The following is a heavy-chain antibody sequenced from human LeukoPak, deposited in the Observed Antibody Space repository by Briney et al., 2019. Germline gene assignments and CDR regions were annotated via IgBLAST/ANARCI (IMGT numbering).Heavy chain of an antibody. CDR1: GYTFTSYG. CDR3: ARDTYYYDSSGYASEYGMDV. Sequence: ASVKVPCKASGYTFTSYGISWVRQAPGQGLEWMGWISAYNGNTNYAQKLQGRVTMTTDTSTSTAYMELRSLRSGDTAVYYCARDTYYYDSSGYASEYGMDVWGQGTTVTVSS. J-gene: IGHJ6*02. V-gene: IGHV1-18*01. CDR2: ISAYNGNT. D-gene: IGHD3-22*01.